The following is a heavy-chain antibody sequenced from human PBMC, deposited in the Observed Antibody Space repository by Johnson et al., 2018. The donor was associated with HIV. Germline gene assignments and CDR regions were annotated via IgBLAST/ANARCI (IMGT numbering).Heavy chain of an antibody. CDR3: TTDGVTIFGVGIPDAVDI. D-gene: IGHD3-3*01. J-gene: IGHJ3*02. Sequence: VQLAESGGGLVQPGESLKLSCAASGFTFSGSAMHWVRQASGKGLEWVGLIRSKGNTYATVYSASLKGRFTISRDDSKNTAYLQMNSLKTEDTAVYYCTTDGVTIFGVGIPDAVDIWGQGTMVTVSS. CDR1: GFTFSGSA. V-gene: IGHV3-73*01. CDR2: IRSKGNTYAT.